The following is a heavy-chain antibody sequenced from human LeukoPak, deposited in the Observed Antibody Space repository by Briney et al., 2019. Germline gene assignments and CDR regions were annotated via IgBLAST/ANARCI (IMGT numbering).Heavy chain of an antibody. J-gene: IGHJ5*02. CDR2: IYHSGST. Sequence: SETLSLTCTVSGYSISSGYYWGWIRQPPGKGLEWIGSIYHSGSTYYNPSLKSRVTISVDTSKNQFSLKLSSVTAADTAVYYCAGYGDYVLFDPWGQGTLVTVSS. CDR3: AGYGDYVLFDP. D-gene: IGHD4-17*01. CDR1: GYSISSGYY. V-gene: IGHV4-38-2*02.